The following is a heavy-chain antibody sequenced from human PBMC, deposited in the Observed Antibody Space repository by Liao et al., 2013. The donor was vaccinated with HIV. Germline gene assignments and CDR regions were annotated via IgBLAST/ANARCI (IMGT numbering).Heavy chain of an antibody. CDR3: ARGGGGKGFDS. D-gene: IGHD4-23*01. CDR2: MSKSGGS. Sequence: QVQLQESGPGLVKPSETLSLTCTVSGGSISSYYWNWIRQPAGKGLEWIGRMSKSGGSNYSPSLKSRVTISADTSKNQFSLKVTYVTAADTAVYYCARGGGGKGFDSWGQGILVTVSS. CDR1: GGSISSYY. V-gene: IGHV4-4*07. J-gene: IGHJ4*02.